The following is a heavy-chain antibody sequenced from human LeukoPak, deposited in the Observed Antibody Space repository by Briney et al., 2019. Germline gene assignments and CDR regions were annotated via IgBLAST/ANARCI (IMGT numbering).Heavy chain of an antibody. Sequence: SETLCLTCAVYGGSFSGYYWSWIRQPPGKGLEWIGEINHSGSTNYNPSLKSRVTISVDTSKNQFSLKLSSVTAADTAVYYCARALQRLLNYWGQGTLVTVSS. V-gene: IGHV4-34*01. CDR3: ARALQRLLNY. D-gene: IGHD4-17*01. CDR1: GGSFSGYY. CDR2: INHSGST. J-gene: IGHJ4*02.